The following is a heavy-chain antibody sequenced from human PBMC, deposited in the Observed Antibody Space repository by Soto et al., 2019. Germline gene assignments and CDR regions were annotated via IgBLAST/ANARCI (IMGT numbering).Heavy chain of an antibody. CDR1: GYSFTSYW. V-gene: IGHV5-10-1*01. CDR3: ARHEDTAMVSSWFDP. Sequence: GESLKISCNGSGYSFTSYWISWVRQMPGKGLEWMGRIDPSDSYTNYSPSFQGHVTISADKSISTAYLQWSSLKASDTAMYYCARHEDTAMVSSWFDPWGQGTLVTVSS. CDR2: IDPSDSYT. D-gene: IGHD5-18*01. J-gene: IGHJ5*02.